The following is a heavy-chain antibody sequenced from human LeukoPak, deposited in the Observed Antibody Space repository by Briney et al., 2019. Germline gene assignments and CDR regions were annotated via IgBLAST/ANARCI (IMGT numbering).Heavy chain of an antibody. Sequence: SETLSLTCTVSGGSMSSYYWTWIRQPPGKGLEWIGYIYYSGSTNYHPSLKSRVTLSVDTSKKQFSLKVSSVSAADTAVYYCARGLLVGNTGYYFDYWGQGTLVTVSS. CDR2: IYYSGST. V-gene: IGHV4-59*01. J-gene: IGHJ4*02. CDR1: GGSMSSYY. CDR3: ARGLLVGNTGYYFDY. D-gene: IGHD1-26*01.